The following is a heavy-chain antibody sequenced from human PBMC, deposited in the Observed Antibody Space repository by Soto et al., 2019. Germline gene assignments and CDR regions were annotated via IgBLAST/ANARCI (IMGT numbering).Heavy chain of an antibody. D-gene: IGHD5-12*01. J-gene: IGHJ4*02. Sequence: QITLEESGPTLVKPTRTLTLTCTFSGFSLTSSGVGVGWIRQPPGKALEWLALTYWNGNDRYSPSLRRRLAIKKATSENQVVLTMANMGPVDTATYYCAPSGGGYDNSWDSFDYWGQGILVTVSS. CDR3: APSGGGYDNSWDSFDY. CDR1: GFSLTSSGVG. CDR2: TYWNGND. V-gene: IGHV2-5*01.